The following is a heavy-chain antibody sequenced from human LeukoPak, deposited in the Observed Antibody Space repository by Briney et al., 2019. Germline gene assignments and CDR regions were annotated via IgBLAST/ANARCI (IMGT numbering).Heavy chain of an antibody. Sequence: ASVKVSCKASGYTFTSYMISWVRQTPRQGREWVGWRSAYNGNTHDAHKLQGRVTMTTDTSTRTAYMELRSLRSDDTAVYYCARSDRYNWNTDLDYWGQGTLVTVSS. CDR1: GYTFTSYM. CDR2: RSAYNGNT. D-gene: IGHD1-1*01. CDR3: ARSDRYNWNTDLDY. V-gene: IGHV1-18*04. J-gene: IGHJ4*02.